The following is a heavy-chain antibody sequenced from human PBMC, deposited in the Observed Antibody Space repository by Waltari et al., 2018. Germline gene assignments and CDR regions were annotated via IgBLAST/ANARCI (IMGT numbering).Heavy chain of an antibody. Sequence: QVQLVQSGAEVKKPGSSVKVSCKASGGTFSSYAISWVRQAPGQGLEWMGGIIPSFGTANYAQKFQGRVTITADESTSTAYMELSSLRSEDTAVYYCARGGNIVVVVAAIPSAFDIWGQGTMVTVSS. J-gene: IGHJ3*02. CDR2: IIPSFGTA. CDR1: GGTFSSYA. D-gene: IGHD2-15*01. V-gene: IGHV1-69*01. CDR3: ARGGNIVVVVAAIPSAFDI.